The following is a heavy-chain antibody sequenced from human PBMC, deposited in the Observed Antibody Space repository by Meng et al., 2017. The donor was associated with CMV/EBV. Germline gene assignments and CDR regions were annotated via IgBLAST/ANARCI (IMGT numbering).Heavy chain of an antibody. J-gene: IGHJ4*02. CDR2: MNPNSGNT. V-gene: IGHV1-8*03. D-gene: IGHD6-19*01. CDR3: AKDTTGSGRSPFDY. CDR1: GYTFTGYD. Sequence: ASVKVSCKASGYTFTGYDINWVRQATGQGLEWMGWMNPNSGNTGYAQKFQGRVTITRNTSISTAYMELSSLRSEDTAVYYCAKDTTGSGRSPFDYWGQGTLVTVSS.